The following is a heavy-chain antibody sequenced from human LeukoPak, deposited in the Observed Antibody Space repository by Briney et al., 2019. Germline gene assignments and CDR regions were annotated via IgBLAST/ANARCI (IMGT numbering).Heavy chain of an antibody. CDR1: GYSFTNYW. CDR3: ASQYYYGSGSYYWNL. Sequence: PGESLKISCKGSGYSFTNYWIGWVRQMPGKGLEWMGIIYPGDSDTRYSPSFQGRVTISADKSISTAYLQWSSLKASDTAMYYCASQYYYGSGSYYWNLWGQGTLVTVSS. D-gene: IGHD3-10*01. J-gene: IGHJ5*02. V-gene: IGHV5-51*01. CDR2: IYPGDSDT.